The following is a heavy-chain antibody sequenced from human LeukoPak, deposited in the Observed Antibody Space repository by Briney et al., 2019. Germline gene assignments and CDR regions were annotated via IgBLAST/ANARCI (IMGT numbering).Heavy chain of an antibody. V-gene: IGHV3-33*01. CDR3: ARGGLTIAEATTSWYLDY. J-gene: IGHJ4*02. CDR2: TWYDGSNK. D-gene: IGHD1-26*01. CDR1: GFTFSTYG. Sequence: TGGSLILSCAASGFTFSTYGMHWVRQAQGKGLEWVALTWYDGSNKNYADSVKGRFTISRDNSKNTLYLQMNSLRGEDTAVYFCARGGLTIAEATTSWYLDYWGRGTLVTVSS.